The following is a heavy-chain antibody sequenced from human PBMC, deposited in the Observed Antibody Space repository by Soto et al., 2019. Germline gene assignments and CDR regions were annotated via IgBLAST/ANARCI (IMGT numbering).Heavy chain of an antibody. CDR2: ISGSSNYI. CDR1: GFTFSNFE. D-gene: IGHD2-2*01. V-gene: IGHV3-21*01. J-gene: IGHJ4*02. Sequence: EVRLVESGGGLVKPGGSQRLTCTVSGFTFSNFEMHWIRQAPGRGLEWVSSISGSSNYIYYADSVKGRFTISRDDAKNTLYLQMDSLRVEDTGIYYCVRGTTAWRGMDYWGQGALVTVSS. CDR3: VRGTTAWRGMDY.